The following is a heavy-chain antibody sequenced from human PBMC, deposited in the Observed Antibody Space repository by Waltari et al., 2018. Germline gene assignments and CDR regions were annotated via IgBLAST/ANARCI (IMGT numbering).Heavy chain of an antibody. V-gene: IGHV3-7*01. CDR1: GFTFSSSW. J-gene: IGHJ4*02. Sequence: EVQLVESGGGLVQPGGSLRLSCAASGFTFSSSWMSWVRQAPGKGLEWVANIKQDGSEKYYVDSVKGRFTISRDNAKNSLYLQMNSLRAEDTAVYYCARSRELLPFYFDYWGQGTLVTVSS. D-gene: IGHD1-26*01. CDR2: IKQDGSEK. CDR3: ARSRELLPFYFDY.